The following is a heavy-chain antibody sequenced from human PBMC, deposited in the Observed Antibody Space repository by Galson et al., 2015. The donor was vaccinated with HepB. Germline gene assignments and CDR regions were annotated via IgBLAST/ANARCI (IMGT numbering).Heavy chain of an antibody. CDR2: TFYRSKWYN. V-gene: IGHV6-1*01. Sequence: CAISGDSVSSSTGAWNWIRQSPSRGLEWLGRTFYRSKWYNDYALSVKGRITISPDTSKNQLSLQLNSVTPEDTAVYYCARRGDDSYYSSDYWGQGTLVTVSS. CDR1: GDSVSSSTGA. D-gene: IGHD2-21*02. CDR3: ARRGDDSYYSSDY. J-gene: IGHJ4*02.